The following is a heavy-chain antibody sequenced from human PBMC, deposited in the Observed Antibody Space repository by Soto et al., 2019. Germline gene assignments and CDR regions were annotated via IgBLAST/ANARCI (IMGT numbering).Heavy chain of an antibody. V-gene: IGHV3-48*01. CDR2: INTRSNSM. J-gene: IGHJ4*02. D-gene: IGHD2-2*01. CDR1: GFTFKTYT. Sequence: EMQLVESGGALVQPGGSLRLSCAASGFTFKTYTMNWVRQAPGKGLEWISFINTRSNSMYYADSVKGRFTISRDNAKNSLFLQMNSLRAEDTAVYYCARDFDYAFDSWGQGTQVTVSS. CDR3: ARDFDYAFDS.